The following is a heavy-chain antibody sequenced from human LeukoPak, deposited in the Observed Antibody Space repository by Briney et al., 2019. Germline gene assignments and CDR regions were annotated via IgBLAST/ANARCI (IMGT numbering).Heavy chain of an antibody. CDR1: GGSFSGYY. V-gene: IGHV4-34*01. CDR3: ARDVRVVPAGNRVVYYYYYGMDV. Sequence: SETLSLTCAVYGGSFSGYYWSWIRQPPGKGLEWIGEINHSGSTNYNPSLKSRVTISVDTSKNQFSLKLSSVTAADTAVYYCARDVRVVPAGNRVVYYYYYGMDVWGQGTTVTVSS. J-gene: IGHJ6*02. D-gene: IGHD2-2*01. CDR2: INHSGST.